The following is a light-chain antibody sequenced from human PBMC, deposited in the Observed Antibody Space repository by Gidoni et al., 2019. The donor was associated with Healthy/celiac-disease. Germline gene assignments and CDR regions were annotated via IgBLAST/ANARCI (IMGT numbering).Light chain of an antibody. J-gene: IGLJ2*01. Sequence: SSALTQPLSGSVALGQTARITCGGNNIGSKNVHWYQQKPGQAPVLVIYRDSNRPSGIPERFSGSNSGNTATLTISRAQAGDEADYYCQVWDSSTVFGGGTKLTVL. CDR2: RDS. CDR1: NIGSKN. V-gene: IGLV3-9*01. CDR3: QVWDSSTV.